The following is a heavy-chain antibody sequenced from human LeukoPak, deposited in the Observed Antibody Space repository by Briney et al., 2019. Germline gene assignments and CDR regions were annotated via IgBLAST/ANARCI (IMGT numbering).Heavy chain of an antibody. CDR3: SRLADYNSGWCTIDY. V-gene: IGHV4-39*01. CDR2: VYYTRTT. CDR1: GDSITRTTSY. Sequence: SATVSLTCTVSGDSITRTTSYWGWIRQPPGKGLEWIGSVYYTRTTYSNPSLKSRVTISVDTSINQFSVKLRSVTAADTAVYYCSRLADYNSGWCTIDYWGQGTLVTVSS. D-gene: IGHD6-19*01. J-gene: IGHJ4*02.